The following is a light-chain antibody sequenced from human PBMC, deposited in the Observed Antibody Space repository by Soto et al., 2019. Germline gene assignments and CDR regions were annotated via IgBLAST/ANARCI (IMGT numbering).Light chain of an antibody. V-gene: IGKV3-20*01. CDR2: GAS. Sequence: EIVLTQSPGTLSLSPGERATVPCRSSQSVSSNYLAWFQQRPGQAPRLLISGASSRATGVPDRFSGSGSGTDFTLTISRLEPEDFAVYYCQQCGSSPETFGQGTKVDIK. CDR3: QQCGSSPET. J-gene: IGKJ1*01. CDR1: QSVSSNY.